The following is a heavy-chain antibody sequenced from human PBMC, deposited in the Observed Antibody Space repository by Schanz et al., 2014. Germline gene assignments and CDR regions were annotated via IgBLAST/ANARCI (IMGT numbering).Heavy chain of an antibody. J-gene: IGHJ3*01. CDR1: GFTFSSYD. CDR2: LWHDGSKK. V-gene: IGHV3-33*01. CDR3: ARELPGVVAFDF. D-gene: IGHD7-27*01. Sequence: QVQLVESGGGVVQPGRSLRLSCVASGFTFSSYDVFWVRQAPGKGLEWVAILWHDGSKKYYADSVKGRFTISRDNSKNTLYLQMNSLRAEDTAVYFCARELPGVVAFDFWGQGTMVTVSS.